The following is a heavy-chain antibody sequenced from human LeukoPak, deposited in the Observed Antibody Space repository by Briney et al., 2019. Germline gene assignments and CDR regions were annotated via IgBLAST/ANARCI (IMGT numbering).Heavy chain of an antibody. V-gene: IGHV3-30-3*01. J-gene: IGHJ4*02. D-gene: IGHD2-2*02. CDR2: ISYDGSNK. CDR1: GFTSSSYA. Sequence: PGRSLRLSCAASGFTSSSYAMHWVRQAPGKGLEWVAVISYDGSNKYYADSVKGRFTISRDNSKNTLYLQMNSLRAEDTAVYYCARGPQVVPAAISGYFDYWGQGTLVTVSS. CDR3: ARGPQVVPAAISGYFDY.